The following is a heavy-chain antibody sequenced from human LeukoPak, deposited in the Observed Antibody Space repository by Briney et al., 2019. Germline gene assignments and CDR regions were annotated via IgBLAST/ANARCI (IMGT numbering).Heavy chain of an antibody. Sequence: SGGSLRLSCAASGFTFSSYSMNWVRQAPGKGLEWVSSISSSSSYIYYADSVKGGFTISRDNAKNSLYLQMNSLRAEDTAVYYCARGRYVLRFLEWLLTFGYWGQGTLVTVSS. CDR2: ISSSSSYI. D-gene: IGHD3-3*01. CDR3: ARGRYVLRFLEWLLTFGY. J-gene: IGHJ4*02. CDR1: GFTFSSYS. V-gene: IGHV3-21*01.